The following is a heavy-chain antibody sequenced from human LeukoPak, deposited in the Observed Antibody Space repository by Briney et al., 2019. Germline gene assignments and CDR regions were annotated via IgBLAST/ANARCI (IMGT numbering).Heavy chain of an antibody. CDR2: IYYSGST. CDR3: ASRSSIWSGYQDTLYYFDS. J-gene: IGHJ4*02. V-gene: IGHV4-59*11. D-gene: IGHD3-3*01. CDR1: GYSISSHY. Sequence: PSETLSLTCSVSGYSISSHYWNWIRQPPGKGLEWIGYIYYSGSTNYNPTLKSRATTSMDTSKNQFFLKLTSVTAADTAVYYCASRSSIWSGYQDTLYYFDSWGQGTLVTVSS.